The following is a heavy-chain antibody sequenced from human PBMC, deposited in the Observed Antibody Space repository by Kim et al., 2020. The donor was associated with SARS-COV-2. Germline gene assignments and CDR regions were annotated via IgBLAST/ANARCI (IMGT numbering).Heavy chain of an antibody. J-gene: IGHJ4*02. V-gene: IGHV1-3*01. D-gene: IGHD2-2*01. Sequence: ASVKVSCKASGYTFTSYAMHWVRQAPGQRLEWMGWINAGNGNTKYSQKFQGRVTITRDTSASTAYMELSSLRSEDTAVYYCARGRYCSSTSCSIAFDYWGQGTLVTVSS. CDR1: GYTFTSYA. CDR2: INAGNGNT. CDR3: ARGRYCSSTSCSIAFDY.